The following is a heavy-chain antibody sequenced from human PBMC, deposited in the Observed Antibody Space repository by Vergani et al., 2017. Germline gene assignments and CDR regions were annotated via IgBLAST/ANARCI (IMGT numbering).Heavy chain of an antibody. V-gene: IGHV1-69*04. CDR2: IIPILGIA. J-gene: IGHJ3*02. D-gene: IGHD3-3*01. CDR3: ARDRSGHAFDI. Sequence: QVQLVQSGAEVKKPGSSVKVSCKASGGIFSSYAISWVRQAPGQGLEWMGRIIPILGIANYAQKFQGRVTITADKSTSTAYMELSSLRSEDTAVYYCARDRSGHAFDIWGQGTMVTVSS. CDR1: GGIFSSYA.